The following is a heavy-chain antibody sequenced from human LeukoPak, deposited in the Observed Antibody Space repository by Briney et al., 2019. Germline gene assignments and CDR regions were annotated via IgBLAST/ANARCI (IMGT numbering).Heavy chain of an antibody. D-gene: IGHD6-19*01. CDR2: ISGSGVST. V-gene: IGHV3-23*01. CDR3: AKDPAVAGTATYFDY. CDR1: GFTFSNYA. Sequence: GGSLRLSCAPSGFTFSNYAMSGVRQAPGRGLEWVSVISGSGVSTYYADSVKGRFTISRDNSKNTLYLQMDSLRAEDTALYYCAKDPAVAGTATYFDYWGQGTLVTVSS. J-gene: IGHJ4*02.